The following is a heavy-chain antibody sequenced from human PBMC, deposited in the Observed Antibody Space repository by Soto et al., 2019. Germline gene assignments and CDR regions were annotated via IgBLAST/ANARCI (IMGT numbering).Heavy chain of an antibody. CDR1: GYDFNTNW. J-gene: IGHJ4*01. V-gene: IGHV5-51*01. CDR3: ARLPRDCNKTSCYYTDH. Sequence: GESLEISCRGSGYDFNTNWFGWVRQLPGKGLEWVGIMYPGDSDTRYNPSLQGHVTLSADVTVSTAFLQWRSLKTSDTGMYFCARLPRDCNKTSCYYTDHWGHGTQVTVSS. D-gene: IGHD3-3*01. CDR2: MYPGDSDT.